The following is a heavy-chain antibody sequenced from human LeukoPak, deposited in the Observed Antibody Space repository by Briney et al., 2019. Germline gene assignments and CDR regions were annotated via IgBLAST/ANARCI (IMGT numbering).Heavy chain of an antibody. CDR1: GFHLTNYA. Sequence: GGSLRLSCAASGFHLTNYAMSWVRQAPGKGLEWVSAISGSGGSTYYADSVKGRFTISRDNSKNTLYLQMNSLRAEDTAVYYCAKDPTPILYSSSWYGNWFDPWGQGTLVTVSS. CDR2: ISGSGGST. CDR3: AKDPTPILYSSSWYGNWFDP. V-gene: IGHV3-23*01. J-gene: IGHJ5*02. D-gene: IGHD6-13*01.